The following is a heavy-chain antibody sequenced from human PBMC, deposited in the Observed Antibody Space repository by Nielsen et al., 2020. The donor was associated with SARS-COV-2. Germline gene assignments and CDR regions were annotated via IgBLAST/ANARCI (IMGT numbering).Heavy chain of an antibody. J-gene: IGHJ6*02. CDR2: IYYSGST. D-gene: IGHD6-13*01. CDR1: GGSISSYY. Sequence: SETLSLTCTVSGGSISSYYWSWIRQPPGKGLEWIGYIYYSGSTNYNPSLKSRVTISVDTSKNQFSLKLSSVTAADTAVYYCARRDDGSSWYFGMDVWGQGTTVTVSS. CDR3: ARRDDGSSWYFGMDV. V-gene: IGHV4-59*01.